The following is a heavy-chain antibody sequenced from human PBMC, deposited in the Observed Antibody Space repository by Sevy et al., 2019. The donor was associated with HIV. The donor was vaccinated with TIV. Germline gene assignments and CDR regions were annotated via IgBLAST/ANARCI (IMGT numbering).Heavy chain of an antibody. CDR1: GDTFTNNY. Sequence: ASVKVSCKASGDTFTNNYMHWVRQAPGQGLEWMGIIDTSAGNASYAQKFQGRVTMTRETSTSTLYMDLSSLRSEDTAVYYCVRADPAQHFDSWGQGTLVTVSS. CDR3: VRADPAQHFDS. V-gene: IGHV1-46*01. CDR2: IDTSAGNA. J-gene: IGHJ4*02.